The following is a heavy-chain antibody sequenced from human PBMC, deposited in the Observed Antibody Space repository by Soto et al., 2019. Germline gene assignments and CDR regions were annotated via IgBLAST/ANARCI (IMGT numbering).Heavy chain of an antibody. CDR3: ARGVDTAMVTGLSY. D-gene: IGHD5-18*01. J-gene: IGHJ4*02. Sequence: GASVKVSCKASGYTFTGYYMHWVRQAPGQGLEWMGWINPNSGGTNYAQKFQGWVTMTRDTSISTAYMELSRLRSDDTAVYYRARGVDTAMVTGLSYWGQGTLVTVSS. CDR2: INPNSGGT. V-gene: IGHV1-2*04. CDR1: GYTFTGYY.